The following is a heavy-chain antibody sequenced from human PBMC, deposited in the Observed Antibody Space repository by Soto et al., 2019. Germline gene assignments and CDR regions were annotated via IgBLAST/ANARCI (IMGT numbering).Heavy chain of an antibody. J-gene: IGHJ6*02. CDR3: ARDYYDILSLRSGMDV. D-gene: IGHD3-9*01. V-gene: IGHV4-30-4*01. CDR2: IYYSGST. Sequence: PSETLSLTCTVSGGSISSGDYYWSWIRQPPGKGLEWIGYIYYSGSTYYNPSLKSRVTISVDTSKNQFSLKLSSVTAADTAVYYCARDYYDILSLRSGMDVWGQGTTVTVSS. CDR1: GGSISSGDYY.